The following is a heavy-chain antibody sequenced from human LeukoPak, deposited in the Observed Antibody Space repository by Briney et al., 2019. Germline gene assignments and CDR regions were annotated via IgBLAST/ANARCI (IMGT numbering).Heavy chain of an antibody. CDR2: IYSGGTT. Sequence: GWSLRLSCAASGLPVSGYYMSWVRQAPGKGLEWVSVIYSGGTTYYADSVKGRFTISRDDSKNTLYLQMNSLRAEDTAVYYCARMLISSGYYVDYWGQGTLVTVSS. J-gene: IGHJ4*02. D-gene: IGHD3-22*01. CDR1: GLPVSGYY. V-gene: IGHV3-53*01. CDR3: ARMLISSGYYVDY.